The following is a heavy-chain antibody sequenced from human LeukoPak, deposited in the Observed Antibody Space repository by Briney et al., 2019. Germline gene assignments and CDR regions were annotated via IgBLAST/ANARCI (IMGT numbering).Heavy chain of an antibody. V-gene: IGHV3-23*01. CDR1: GFTLSSYG. CDR3: APKPGYTVL. J-gene: IGHJ4*02. D-gene: IGHD5/OR15-5a*01. Sequence: GGSLRLSCAASGFTLSSYGMRRVRQAPGKGLEWVSAISGRGGSTYYADSEKGRFTISRDNSKTTLYLQMNSLRAEDTAVYYCAPKPGYTVLWGQGTMVTVSS. CDR2: ISGRGGST.